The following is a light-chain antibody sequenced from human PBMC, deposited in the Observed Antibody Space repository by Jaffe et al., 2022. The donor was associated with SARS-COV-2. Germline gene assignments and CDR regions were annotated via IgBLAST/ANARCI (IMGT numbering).Light chain of an antibody. Sequence: QSVLTQPPSVSAAPGQKVTISCSGSSSNIGNNYVSWYQQLPGTAPKLLIFDNYKRPSGIPDRFSGSKSGTSATLGITGLQTGDEADYYCGTWDSSLSAYVFGSGTKVIVL. CDR3: GTWDSSLSAYV. V-gene: IGLV1-51*01. CDR1: SSNIGNNY. J-gene: IGLJ1*01. CDR2: DNY.